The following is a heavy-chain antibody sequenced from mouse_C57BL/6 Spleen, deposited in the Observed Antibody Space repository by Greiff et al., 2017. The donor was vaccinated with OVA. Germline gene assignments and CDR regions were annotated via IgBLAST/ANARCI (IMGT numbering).Heavy chain of an antibody. CDR3: ASGSYYSNYGQFAY. D-gene: IGHD2-5*01. V-gene: IGHV5-17*01. J-gene: IGHJ3*01. Sequence: EVKVVESGGGLVKPGGSLKLSCAASGFTFSDYGMHWVRQAPEKGLEWVAYISSGSSTLYYADTEKGRFTISRDNAKNTLFLQMTSLRSEDTAMYYCASGSYYSNYGQFAYWGQGTLVTVSA. CDR1: GFTFSDYG. CDR2: ISSGSSTL.